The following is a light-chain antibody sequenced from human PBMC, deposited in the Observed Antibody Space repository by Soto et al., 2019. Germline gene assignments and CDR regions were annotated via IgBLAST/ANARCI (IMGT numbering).Light chain of an antibody. CDR1: QTVSSY. V-gene: IGKV3-20*01. CDR3: QHYGTSPIT. Sequence: ENVLTQSPGTLSLSPGERATLSCRASQTVSSYLTWYQQRPGQPPSLLIYGASKRATGIPDRFSGSGSGTDFTLTISRLEPEDFALYYCQHYGTSPITFGQGTQLEIK. J-gene: IGKJ5*01. CDR2: GAS.